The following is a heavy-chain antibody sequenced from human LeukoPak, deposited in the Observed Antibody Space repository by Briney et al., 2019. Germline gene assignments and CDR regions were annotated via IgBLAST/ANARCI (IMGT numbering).Heavy chain of an antibody. Sequence: GGSLRLSCAASGFTVSSNYMSWVRQAPGKGLEWVSVIYSGGSTYYADSVKGRFTISRDNSKNTLYLQMNSLRAEDTAVYYCARESGTFGDHFDYWGQGTLVTVSS. D-gene: IGHD4-17*01. CDR3: ARESGTFGDHFDY. J-gene: IGHJ4*02. CDR2: IYSGGST. V-gene: IGHV3-66*02. CDR1: GFTVSSNY.